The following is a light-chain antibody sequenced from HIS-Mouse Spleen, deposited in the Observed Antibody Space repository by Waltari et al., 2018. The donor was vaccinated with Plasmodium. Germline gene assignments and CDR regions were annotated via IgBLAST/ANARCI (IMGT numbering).Light chain of an antibody. CDR1: QSVSSY. J-gene: IGKJ4*01. V-gene: IGKV3-11*01. CDR2: DAS. Sequence: EIVLTQSPATLSLSPGEGATPSCRASQSVSSYLAWYQQKPGQAPRLLIYDASNRATGSPARFSGSGSGTDFTLTISSLEPEDFAVYYCQQRSNWPRVLTFGGGTKVEIK. CDR3: QQRSNWPRVLT.